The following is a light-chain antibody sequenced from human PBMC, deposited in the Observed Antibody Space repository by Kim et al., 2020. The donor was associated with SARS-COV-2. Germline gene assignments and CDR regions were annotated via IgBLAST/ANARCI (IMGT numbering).Light chain of an antibody. CDR3: QAWDGSSDHVV. V-gene: IGLV3-21*04. CDR1: NIGSKS. J-gene: IGLJ2*01. Sequence: SYELTQPPSVSVAPGKTARITCGGNNIGSKSVHWYQQKPGQAPVLVIYYDSDRPSGIPERFSGSNSGNTATLTISRVEAGDEAANYCQAWDGSSDHVVFG. CDR2: YDS.